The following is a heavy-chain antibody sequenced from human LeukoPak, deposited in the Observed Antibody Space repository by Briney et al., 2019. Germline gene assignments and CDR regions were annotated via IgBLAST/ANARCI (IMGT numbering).Heavy chain of an antibody. J-gene: IGHJ4*02. CDR3: ARWTGTTPFDY. CDR1: GGSISSSSYY. Sequence: SETLSLTCTVSGGSISSSSYYWGWIRQPPGKGLEWIGSIYYSGSTYYNPSLKSRVTISVDTSKNQFSLKLSSVTAADTAVYYCARWTGTTPFDYWGQGTLVTVSS. D-gene: IGHD3/OR15-3a*01. V-gene: IGHV4-39*07. CDR2: IYYSGST.